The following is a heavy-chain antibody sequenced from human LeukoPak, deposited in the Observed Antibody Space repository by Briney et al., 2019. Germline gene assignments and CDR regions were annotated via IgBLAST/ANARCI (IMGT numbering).Heavy chain of an antibody. Sequence: GASVKVSCKASGYTFTRYGISWVRQAPGQGLEWMGWISANNGDTNSAQKFQDRVTMTTDTSTSTAYMELRSLRSDDTAVYYCARDFFHGHCAGLSCFLPDYWGQGSLVTVSS. V-gene: IGHV1-18*01. CDR3: ARDFFHGHCAGLSCFLPDY. CDR2: ISANNGDT. CDR1: GYTFTRYG. D-gene: IGHD2-15*01. J-gene: IGHJ4*02.